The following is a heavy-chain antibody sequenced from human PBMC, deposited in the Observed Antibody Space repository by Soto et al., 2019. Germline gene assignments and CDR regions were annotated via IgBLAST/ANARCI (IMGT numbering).Heavy chain of an antibody. CDR1: GFTFDDYG. CDR2: ISWNGGST. CDR3: ARGKLSSARENAFDI. V-gene: IGHV3-20*01. J-gene: IGHJ3*02. Sequence: GGSLRLSCAASGFTFDDYGMSWVRQAPGKGLEWVSAISWNGGSTGYGDSVKGRFTISRDNAKNSLYLQMNSLRAEDTALYHCARGKLSSARENAFDIWGQGTMVTLSS. D-gene: IGHD1-7*01.